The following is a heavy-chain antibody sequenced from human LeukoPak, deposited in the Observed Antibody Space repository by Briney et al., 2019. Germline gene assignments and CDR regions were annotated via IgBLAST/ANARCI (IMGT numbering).Heavy chain of an antibody. D-gene: IGHD3-10*01. Sequence: GESLKISCKGSGYSFTSYWIGWVRQMPGKGLKWMGIIYPGDSDTRYSPSFQGQVTISADKSISTAYLQWSSLKASDTAMYYCARGSMVRGVIDWFDPWGQGTLVTVSS. J-gene: IGHJ5*02. CDR3: ARGSMVRGVIDWFDP. CDR1: GYSFTSYW. CDR2: IYPGDSDT. V-gene: IGHV5-51*01.